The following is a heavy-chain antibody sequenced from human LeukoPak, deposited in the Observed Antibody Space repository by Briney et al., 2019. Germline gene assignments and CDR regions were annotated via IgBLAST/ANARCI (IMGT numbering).Heavy chain of an antibody. CDR1: GASYNAYY. J-gene: IGHJ4*02. CDR2: IDHRGTA. CDR3: AVGITILGVAASFDS. Sequence: SETLSLTCAVYGASYNAYYWSWLRQPPGKGLEWIGDIDHRGTATYNPSLKSRLTISADASKNQFSLKLNSVTDADTAVYYCAVGITILGVAASFDSWGQGNLVIVSS. D-gene: IGHD3-3*01. V-gene: IGHV4-34*01.